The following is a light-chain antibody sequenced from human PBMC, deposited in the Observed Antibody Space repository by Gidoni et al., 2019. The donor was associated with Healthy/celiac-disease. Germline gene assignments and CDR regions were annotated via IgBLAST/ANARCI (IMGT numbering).Light chain of an antibody. CDR3: QQYGSSPPIT. Sequence: VLTQFPGTLSLSPGERATLSCRASQSVSSSYLAWYQQKPGQAPRLLIYGASSRATGIPDRFSGSGSGTDFTLTISRLEPEDFPVYYCQQYGSSPPITFGPGTKVDIK. CDR1: QSVSSSY. CDR2: GAS. J-gene: IGKJ3*01. V-gene: IGKV3-20*01.